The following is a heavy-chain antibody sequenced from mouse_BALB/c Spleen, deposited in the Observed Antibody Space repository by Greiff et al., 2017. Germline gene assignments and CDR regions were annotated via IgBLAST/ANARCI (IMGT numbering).Heavy chain of an antibody. J-gene: IGHJ4*01. Sequence: DVHLVESGPGLVKPSQSLSLTCSVTGYSITSGYYWNWIRQFPGNKLEWMGYISYDGSNNYNPSLKNRISITRDTSKNQFFLKLNSVTTEDTATYYCARWLPLYAMDYWGQGTSVTVSS. CDR3: ARWLPLYAMDY. CDR1: GYSITSGYY. CDR2: ISYDGSN. V-gene: IGHV3-6*02. D-gene: IGHD2-2*01.